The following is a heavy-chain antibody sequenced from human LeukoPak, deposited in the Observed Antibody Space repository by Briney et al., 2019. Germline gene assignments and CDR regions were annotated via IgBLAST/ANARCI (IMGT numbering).Heavy chain of an antibody. J-gene: IGHJ4*02. CDR3: AKDTNFGIYFDY. CDR2: ISGSGGST. D-gene: IGHD3-3*01. V-gene: IGHV3-23*01. Sequence: GGSLRLSCTASGFTFSSYAMNWVRQAPGKGLEWVSVISGSGGSTYYADSVKGRFAISRDNSKNTLALQMNSLRAEDTAVYYCAKDTNFGIYFDYWGQGTLVTVSS. CDR1: GFTFSSYA.